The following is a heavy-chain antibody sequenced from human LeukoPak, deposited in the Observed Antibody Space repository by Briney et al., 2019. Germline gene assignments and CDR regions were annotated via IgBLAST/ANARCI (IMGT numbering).Heavy chain of an antibody. CDR1: GFTFSSYS. Sequence: PGGSLRLSCAASGFTFSSYSMNWVRQAPGKGLEWVSSISSSSSYIYYADSVKGRFTISRDNAKNSLYLQMNSLRAEDTAVYYCASPGNRYSRGYNWFDPWGQGTLVTVSS. V-gene: IGHV3-21*01. CDR3: ASPGNRYSRGYNWFDP. CDR2: ISSSSSYI. D-gene: IGHD6-19*01. J-gene: IGHJ5*02.